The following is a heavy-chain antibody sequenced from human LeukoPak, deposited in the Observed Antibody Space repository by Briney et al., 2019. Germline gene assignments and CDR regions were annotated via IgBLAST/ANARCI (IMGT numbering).Heavy chain of an antibody. J-gene: IGHJ4*01. CDR3: ARASDGDDRWYFDY. CDR2: INHSGST. Sequence: SETLSLTCAVYGGSFSGYYWSWIRQPPGKGLEWIGEINHSGSTNYNPSLKSRVTISVDTSKNQFSLKLSSVTAADTAVYYCARASDGDDRWYFDYWGDGTLVTVSS. V-gene: IGHV4-34*01. CDR1: GGSFSGYY. D-gene: IGHD4-23*01.